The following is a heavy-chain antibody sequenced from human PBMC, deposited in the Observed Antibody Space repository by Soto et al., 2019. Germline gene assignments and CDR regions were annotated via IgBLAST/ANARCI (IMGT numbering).Heavy chain of an antibody. V-gene: IGHV3-21*01. Sequence: GGSLRLSCAASGFTFSSYSMNWVRQAPGKGLEWVSSISSSSSYIYYADSVKGRFTISRDNAKNSLYLQMNSLRAEDTAVYYCARALLYDFWSGYYPPDYWGQGTLVTVSS. CDR3: ARALLYDFWSGYYPPDY. J-gene: IGHJ4*02. CDR1: GFTFSSYS. D-gene: IGHD3-3*01. CDR2: ISSSSSYI.